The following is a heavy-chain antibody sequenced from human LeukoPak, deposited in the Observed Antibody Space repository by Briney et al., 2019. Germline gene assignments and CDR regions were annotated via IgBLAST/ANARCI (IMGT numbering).Heavy chain of an antibody. V-gene: IGHV3-48*04. J-gene: IGHJ3*02. CDR1: GFTFDSYG. D-gene: IGHD3-10*01. Sequence: PGGSLRLSCAASGFTFDSYGMNWVRQAPGKGLEWLSHIGSGGSTIYYADSVTGRFTISRDNAKNSLYLQMNSLRAEDTAVYYCARAQYYYGSGSYVPGAFDIWGQGTMVTVSS. CDR3: ARAQYYYGSGSYVPGAFDI. CDR2: IGSGGSTI.